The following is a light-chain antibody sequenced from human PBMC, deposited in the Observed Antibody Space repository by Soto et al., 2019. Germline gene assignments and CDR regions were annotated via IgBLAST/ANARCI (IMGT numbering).Light chain of an antibody. CDR1: SSDVGAYNY. Sequence: QSALTQPASVSGSPGQSITISCTGTSSDVGAYNYVSWYQQHPGKAPKLMIYEVTNRPSGVSSRFSGSKSGNTASLTISGLQAEDEADYFCNSYTSSNSYVFGNGTQLTVL. CDR3: NSYTSSNSYV. V-gene: IGLV2-14*01. CDR2: EVT. J-gene: IGLJ1*01.